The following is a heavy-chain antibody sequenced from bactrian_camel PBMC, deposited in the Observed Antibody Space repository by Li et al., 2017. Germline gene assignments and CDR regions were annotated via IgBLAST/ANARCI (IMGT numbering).Heavy chain of an antibody. Sequence: DVQLVESGGGLVQPGGSLRLSCAASGFTFSSYAMSWVRQAPGKDVEWVSTINSGGGSTFYTDSVKGRFTISRDKAKNTLYLQLDSLKPEDTAMYYCAADPNYCTVMRWIRHWGQGTQVTVS. CDR3: AADPNYCTVMRWIRH. CDR1: GFTFSSYA. CDR2: INSGGGST. D-gene: IGHD6*01. V-gene: IGHV3S31*01. J-gene: IGHJ4*01.